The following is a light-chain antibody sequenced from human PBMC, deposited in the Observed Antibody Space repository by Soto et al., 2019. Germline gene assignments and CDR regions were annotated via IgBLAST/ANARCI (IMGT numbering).Light chain of an antibody. J-gene: IGLJ3*02. Sequence: SYELTQPPSVSVSPGQTARIACSGDALPKQYAYWYQQKPGQAPVLVIYKDSERPSGIPERFSASSSGTTVTLTISGVQAEDEADYYCQSADSSGTLWVFGGGTKVTVL. CDR1: ALPKQY. CDR2: KDS. CDR3: QSADSSGTLWV. V-gene: IGLV3-25*03.